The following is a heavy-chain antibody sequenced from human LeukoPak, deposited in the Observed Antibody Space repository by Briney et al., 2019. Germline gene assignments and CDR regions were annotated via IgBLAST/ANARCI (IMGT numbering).Heavy chain of an antibody. CDR3: ARIPRMVRGISGAFDI. D-gene: IGHD3-10*01. V-gene: IGHV1-2*06. CDR2: INPNSGGT. CDR1: GYTFIGYY. J-gene: IGHJ3*02. Sequence: ASVKVSCKASGYTFIGYYMHWVRQAPGQGLEWMGRINPNSGGTNYAQKFQGRVTMTRDTSISTAYMELSRPRSDDTAVYYCARIPRMVRGISGAFDIWGQGTMVTVSS.